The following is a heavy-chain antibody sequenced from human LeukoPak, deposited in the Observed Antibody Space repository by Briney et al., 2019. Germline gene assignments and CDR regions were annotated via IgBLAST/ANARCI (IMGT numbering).Heavy chain of an antibody. V-gene: IGHV5-10-1*04. CDR2: IDPSDSYT. CDR3: ARHAEMSTSFDY. J-gene: IGHJ4*02. CDR1: GYSLTSYW. D-gene: IGHD5-24*01. Sequence: GESLKISCKGSGYSLTSYWISWVRQMPGKGLEWMGTIDPSDSYTNYSPSFQGQVSISADKSISTAYLQWSSLKASDTAAYYCARHAEMSTSFDYWGQGTLVTVSS.